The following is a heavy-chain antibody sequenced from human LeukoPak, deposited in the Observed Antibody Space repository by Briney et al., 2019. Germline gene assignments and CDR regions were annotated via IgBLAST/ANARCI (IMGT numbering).Heavy chain of an antibody. Sequence: GASVKVSCKASGYTFTSYYMHWVRQAPGQGLEWMGIINPSGGSTSYAQKFQGRVTMTRDTSTSTVYMELSSLRSEDTAVYYCARAGHIAAAGPGTDNWFDPWGQGTLVTVSS. CDR1: GYTFTSYY. CDR3: ARAGHIAAAGPGTDNWFDP. V-gene: IGHV1-46*01. D-gene: IGHD6-13*01. J-gene: IGHJ5*02. CDR2: INPSGGST.